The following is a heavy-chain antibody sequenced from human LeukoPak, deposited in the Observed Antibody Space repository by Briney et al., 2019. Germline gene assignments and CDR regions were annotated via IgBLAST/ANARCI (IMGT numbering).Heavy chain of an antibody. J-gene: IGHJ6*02. Sequence: ASVKVSCKASGYTFSSYGITWVRQAPGQGLEWMGWISAYNHNTNTAQKLQARITMTTDTFTSTAYMELRSLRSDDTAVYYCARSEGYCSSSSCSDNYGMDVWGQGTTVIVSS. CDR1: GYTFSSYG. V-gene: IGHV1-18*01. CDR3: ARSEGYCSSSSCSDNYGMDV. CDR2: ISAYNHNT. D-gene: IGHD2-2*01.